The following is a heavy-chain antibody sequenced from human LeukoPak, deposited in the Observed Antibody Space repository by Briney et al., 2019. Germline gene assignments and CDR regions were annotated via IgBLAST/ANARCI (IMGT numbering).Heavy chain of an antibody. Sequence: ASVKGSCKASGYTFTGYYIHWVRQAPGQGLEWMGWISPKSGGTNYAQKFQGRVTMTRDTSISTAYMDLSRLTSDDTAVYFCARGYRDSSSLCLDSWGQGTLVTVSS. CDR3: ARGYRDSSSLCLDS. D-gene: IGHD3-22*01. V-gene: IGHV1-2*02. CDR2: ISPKSGGT. J-gene: IGHJ4*02. CDR1: GYTFTGYY.